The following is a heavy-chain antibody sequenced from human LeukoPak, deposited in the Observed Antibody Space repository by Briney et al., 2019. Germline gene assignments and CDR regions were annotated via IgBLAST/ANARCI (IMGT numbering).Heavy chain of an antibody. CDR2: INHSGST. D-gene: IGHD6-13*01. Sequence: SETLSLTCAVYGGSFSGYYWSWIRQPPGKGLEWIGKINHSGSTNYNPSLKSRVTISVDTSKNQFSLKLSSVTAADTAVYYCARGVSRGSSWFDYWGQGTLVTVSS. J-gene: IGHJ4*02. CDR1: GGSFSGYY. CDR3: ARGVSRGSSWFDY. V-gene: IGHV4-34*01.